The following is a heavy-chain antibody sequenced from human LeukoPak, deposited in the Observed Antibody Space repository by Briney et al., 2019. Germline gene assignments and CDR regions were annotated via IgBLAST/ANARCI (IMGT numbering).Heavy chain of an antibody. D-gene: IGHD2-2*01. Sequence: PSETLSLTCTVSGGSVSSGSYYWSWIRQPPGKGLEWIGYIYYSGSTNYNPSLKSRVTISVDTSKNQFSLKLSSVTAADTAVYYCARVGYCSSTSCFHFDYWGQGTLVTVSS. CDR3: ARVGYCSSTSCFHFDY. J-gene: IGHJ4*02. CDR2: IYYSGST. V-gene: IGHV4-61*01. CDR1: GGSVSSGSYY.